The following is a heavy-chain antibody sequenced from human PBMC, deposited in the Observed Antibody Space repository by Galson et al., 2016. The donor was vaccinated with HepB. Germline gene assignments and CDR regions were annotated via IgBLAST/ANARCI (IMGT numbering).Heavy chain of an antibody. Sequence: SETLFLTCTVSGGSISSYYCHWVRQSPGKGLEWIGYVPYGGGANYNPSLKSRVTISADSSNKQFSLMLTSVTAADTAVYYCAGGWQFDYWGQGMLVTVAS. J-gene: IGHJ4*02. D-gene: IGHD6-19*01. CDR3: AGGWQFDY. CDR2: VPYGGGA. V-gene: IGHV4-59*08. CDR1: GGSISSYY.